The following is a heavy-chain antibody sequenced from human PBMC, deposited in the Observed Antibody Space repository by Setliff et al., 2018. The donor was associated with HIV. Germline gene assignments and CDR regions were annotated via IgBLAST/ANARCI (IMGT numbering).Heavy chain of an antibody. CDR1: GGSISSNKW. J-gene: IGHJ4*02. D-gene: IGHD3-3*01. V-gene: IGHV4-4*02. CDR3: ARGGAFWSGYYGFDY. Sequence: KTSETLSLTCAVSGGSISSNKWWSWVRQPPGKGLEWIGEIYHSGSTKYNPSLKSRVTISVDKSKNQFSQNLTSVTAADTAVYYCARGGAFWSGYYGFDYWGQGTLVTVSS. CDR2: IYHSGST.